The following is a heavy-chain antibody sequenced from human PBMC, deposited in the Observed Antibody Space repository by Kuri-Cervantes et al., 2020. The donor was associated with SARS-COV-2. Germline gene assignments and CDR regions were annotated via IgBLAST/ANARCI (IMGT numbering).Heavy chain of an antibody. CDR1: GDRVSSNSAA. CDR2: TYFRSKWYT. V-gene: IGHV6-1*01. CDR3: ARSERHRVAVAGTSDNWFDP. D-gene: IGHD6-19*01. Sequence: SQTLSLTCAISGDRVSSNSAAWNWIRQSPSRGLEWLGRTYFRSKWYTDYAVSVKSRITINPDTSKNQFSLQLNSVTPEDTAVYYCARSERHRVAVAGTSDNWFDPWAREPWSPSPQ. J-gene: IGHJ5*02.